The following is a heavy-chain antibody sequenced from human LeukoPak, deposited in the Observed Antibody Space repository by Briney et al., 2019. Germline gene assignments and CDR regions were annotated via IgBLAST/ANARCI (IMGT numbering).Heavy chain of an antibody. CDR2: IIPILGIA. V-gene: IGHV1-69*04. CDR1: GGTLSSYA. D-gene: IGHD3-3*01. J-gene: IGHJ4*02. CDR3: ARVSFTGFSTYGPFDY. Sequence: GSSVKVSCKASGGTLSSYAISWVRQAPGQGLEWMGRIIPILGIANYAQKFQGRVTITTDESTSTAYMELSSLRSEDTAVYYCARVSFTGFSTYGPFDYWGQGTLVTVSS.